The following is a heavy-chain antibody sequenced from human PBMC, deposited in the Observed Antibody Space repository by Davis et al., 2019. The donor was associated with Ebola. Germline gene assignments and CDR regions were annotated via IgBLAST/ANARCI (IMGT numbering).Heavy chain of an antibody. J-gene: IGHJ4*02. V-gene: IGHV1-18*01. Sequence: AASVQVSCKASGYTFTSYGISWVRQAPGQGLEWMGWISAYNGNTNYAQQLQGRVTMTTDTSTSTANMELRSLRSDDTAVYYCARGDCSGGSCYSTDYWGQGTLVTVSS. D-gene: IGHD2-15*01. CDR1: GYTFTSYG. CDR3: ARGDCSGGSCYSTDY. CDR2: ISAYNGNT.